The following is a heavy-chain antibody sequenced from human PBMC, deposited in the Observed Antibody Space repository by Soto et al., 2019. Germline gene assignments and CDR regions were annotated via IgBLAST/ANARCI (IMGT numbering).Heavy chain of an antibody. CDR3: AMNSNSYYSNLEGEAAFDI. V-gene: IGHV3-48*02. CDR1: GFTFSSYS. D-gene: IGHD3-22*01. Sequence: EVQLVESGGGLVQPGGSLRLSCAASGFTFSSYSMNWVRQAPGKGLEWVSYISSSGSTIYYADSVKGRFTISRDNSKNSLNLQINNLKDEETVVYYCAMNSNSYYSNLEGEAAFDIWGQGTMVTVSS. CDR2: ISSSGSTI. J-gene: IGHJ3*02.